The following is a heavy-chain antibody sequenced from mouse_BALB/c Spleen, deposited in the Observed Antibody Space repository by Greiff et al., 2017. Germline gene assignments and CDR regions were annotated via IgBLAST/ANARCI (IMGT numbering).Heavy chain of an antibody. Sequence: EVQLQQSGAELVQPGASVKLSCTASGFNITDSYMHWVKQRPEQGLEWIGRIDPANGNTKYDPKFQGKATITADTSSNTAYLQLSSLTSEDTAVYYRAPYYGSSYDYAKENWGQGNSVTVTS. V-gene: IGHV14-3*02. J-gene: IGHJ4*01. D-gene: IGHD1-1*01. CDR1: GFNITDSY. CDR3: APYYGSSYDYAKEN. CDR2: IDPANGNT.